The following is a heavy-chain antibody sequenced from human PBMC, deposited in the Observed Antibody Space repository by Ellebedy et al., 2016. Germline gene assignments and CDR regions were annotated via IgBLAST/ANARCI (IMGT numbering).Heavy chain of an antibody. J-gene: IGHJ3*02. D-gene: IGHD4-23*01. CDR1: DFTVTNDY. Sequence: GGSLRLXXVASDFTVTNDYMTWVRQAPGKGLEWVSVIDSGGSSYYADSVKGRFTISRDSPKNTLYLQMNSLRAEDTAVYYCATRHYGGFDIWGRGTMVTVSS. CDR3: ATRHYGGFDI. CDR2: IDSGGSS. V-gene: IGHV3-53*01.